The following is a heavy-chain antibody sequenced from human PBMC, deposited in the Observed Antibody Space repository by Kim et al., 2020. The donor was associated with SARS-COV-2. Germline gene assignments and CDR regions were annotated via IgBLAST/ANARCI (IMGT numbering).Heavy chain of an antibody. CDR1: GGSISSSSYY. CDR3: ARPPNCSGGSCYSGDAFDI. CDR2: IYYSGST. V-gene: IGHV4-39*01. D-gene: IGHD2-15*01. J-gene: IGHJ3*02. Sequence: SETLSLTCTVSGGSISSSSYYWGWIRQPPGKGLEWIGSIYYSGSTYYNPSLKSRVTISVDTSKNQFSLKLSSVTAADTAVYYCARPPNCSGGSCYSGDAFDIWGQGTMVTVSS.